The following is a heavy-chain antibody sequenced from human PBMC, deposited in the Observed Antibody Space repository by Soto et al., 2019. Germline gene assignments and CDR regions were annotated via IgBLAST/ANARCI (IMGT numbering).Heavy chain of an antibody. CDR3: ARSTRWCGQLGYFDY. J-gene: IGHJ4*02. CDR2: IYHSGST. CDR1: GGSFSGYY. D-gene: IGHD3-10*01. Sequence: PSETLSLTCAVYGGSFSGYYWTWIRQPPGTGLEWIGEIYHSGSTNYNPSLKSRVTISVDKSKNQFSLKLSSVTAADTAVYYCARSTRWCGQLGYFDYWGQRTLVTVSS. V-gene: IGHV4-34*01.